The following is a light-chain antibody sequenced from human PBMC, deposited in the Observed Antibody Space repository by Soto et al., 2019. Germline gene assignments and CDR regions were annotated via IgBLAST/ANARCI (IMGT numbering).Light chain of an antibody. CDR1: HSLLHSNGYNY. V-gene: IGKV2-28*01. CDR3: MQPLQSWT. CDR2: LGS. J-gene: IGKJ1*01. Sequence: MVMTQPPLSLPPTPGEPPSFSRRSSHSLLHSNGYNYLDWYLQKPGQSPQLLIYLGSNRASGVPDRFSGSGSGTDFTLKISRVEAEDVGVYYCMQPLQSWTFGQGTKVDIK.